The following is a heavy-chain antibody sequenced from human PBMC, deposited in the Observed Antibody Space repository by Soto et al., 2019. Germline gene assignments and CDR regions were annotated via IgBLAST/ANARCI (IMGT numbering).Heavy chain of an antibody. Sequence: QVQLVESGGGVVQPGRSLRLSCAASGFTFSSYAMQWVRQAPGKGLEWVAVISYDGSNKYYADSVKGRFTISRDNSKNTLYLQMNSLRAEDTAVYYCARMYSSSWYNWFDPWGQGTLVTVSS. V-gene: IGHV3-30-3*01. D-gene: IGHD6-13*01. CDR3: ARMYSSSWYNWFDP. CDR1: GFTFSSYA. J-gene: IGHJ5*02. CDR2: ISYDGSNK.